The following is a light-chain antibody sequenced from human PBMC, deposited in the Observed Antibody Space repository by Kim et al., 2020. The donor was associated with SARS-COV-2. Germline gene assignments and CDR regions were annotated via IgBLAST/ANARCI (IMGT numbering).Light chain of an antibody. J-gene: IGLJ2*01. Sequence: GSPGQTASITSSGDKLGDKYACCYQQRPGQSPVLVIYQDSKRPSGIPERFSGSNSGNTATLTISGTQAMDEADYYCQAWDSSTVVFGGGTQLTVL. CDR3: QAWDSSTVV. CDR2: QDS. V-gene: IGLV3-1*01. CDR1: KLGDKY.